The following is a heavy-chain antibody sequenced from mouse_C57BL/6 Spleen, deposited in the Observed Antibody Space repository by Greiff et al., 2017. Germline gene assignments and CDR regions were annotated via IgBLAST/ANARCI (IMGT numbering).Heavy chain of an antibody. CDR1: GYTFTDYY. V-gene: IGHV1-26*01. CDR3: ARWAGTYFDY. CDR2: INPNNGGT. Sequence: EVQLQQSGPELVKPGASVKISCKASGYTFTDYYMNWVKQSHGKSLEWIGDINPNNGGTSYNQKFKGKATLTVDKSSSTAYMERRSLTSEDSAVYYCARWAGTYFDYWGQGTTLTVSS. J-gene: IGHJ2*01. D-gene: IGHD4-1*01.